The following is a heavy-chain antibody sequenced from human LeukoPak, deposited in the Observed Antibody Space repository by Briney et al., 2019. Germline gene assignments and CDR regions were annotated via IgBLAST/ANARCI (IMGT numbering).Heavy chain of an antibody. J-gene: IGHJ4*02. V-gene: IGHV1-46*01. CDR3: ARGAHQHSDS. CDR1: GYTFTSYG. CDR2: LVPSRGSP. D-gene: IGHD2-2*01. Sequence: GASVKVSCKASGYTFTSYGISWVRQAPGQGLEWMAKLVPSRGSPSYAQNFQGRVTVTSDTSTNTVHMELSSLTSDDSAVYYCARGAHQHSDSWGQGTLVSVSS.